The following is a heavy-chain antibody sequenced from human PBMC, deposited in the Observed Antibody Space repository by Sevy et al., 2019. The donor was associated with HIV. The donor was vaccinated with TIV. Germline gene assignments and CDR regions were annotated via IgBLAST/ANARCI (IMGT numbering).Heavy chain of an antibody. CDR2: ISSSSTYI. CDR1: GFTFSTYS. V-gene: IGHV3-21*01. J-gene: IGHJ6*02. Sequence: GGSLRLSCAASGFTFSTYSMNWVRQAPGKGLEWVSSISSSSTYIYYADSVKGRFTISRDNAKNSLYLQMNSLRAEDTAVYYCARELCTCGVCPRGGYYYYGMDVWGQGPTVTVSS. D-gene: IGHD2-8*02. CDR3: ARELCTCGVCPRGGYYYYGMDV.